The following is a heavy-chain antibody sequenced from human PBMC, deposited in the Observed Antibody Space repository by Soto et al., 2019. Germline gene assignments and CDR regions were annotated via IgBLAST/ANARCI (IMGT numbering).Heavy chain of an antibody. J-gene: IGHJ6*02. CDR1: GYTFTSYG. D-gene: IGHD3-3*01. CDR2: ISAYNGNT. Sequence: VQSGAEVKKPGASVKVSCKASGYTFTSYGISWVRQAPGQGLEWMGWISAYNGNTNYAQKLQGRVTMTTDTSTSTAYMELRSLRSDDTAVYYCAMATIFGVVITNYYYYGMDVWGQGTTVTVSS. V-gene: IGHV1-18*04. CDR3: AMATIFGVVITNYYYYGMDV.